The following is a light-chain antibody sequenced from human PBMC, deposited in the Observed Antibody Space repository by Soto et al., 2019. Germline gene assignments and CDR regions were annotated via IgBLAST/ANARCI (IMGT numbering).Light chain of an antibody. CDR2: DVS. J-gene: IGLJ1*01. CDR3: SSYTSSTTEV. CDR1: SSDVGGYNY. Sequence: SVLTEPASVSGSPGQSMAFSCTRTSSDVGGYNYVSWYQQHPGKAPKLMIYDVSSRPSGVSNRFSGSKSGNTASLTISGLQAGDEADYYCSSYTSSTTEVFGTGTKVTVL. V-gene: IGLV2-14*03.